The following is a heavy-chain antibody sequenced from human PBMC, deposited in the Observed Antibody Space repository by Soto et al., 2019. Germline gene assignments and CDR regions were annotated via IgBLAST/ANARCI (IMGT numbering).Heavy chain of an antibody. Sequence: SETLSLTCTVSGGSISSYYWSWIRQPPGKGLEWIGYIYYSGSTNYNPSLKSRVTISVDTSKNQFSLKLSSATAADTAVYYCAREGSYGYEGKWFDPWGQGTLVTVSS. V-gene: IGHV4-59*01. CDR3: AREGSYGYEGKWFDP. J-gene: IGHJ5*02. CDR2: IYYSGST. D-gene: IGHD5-18*01. CDR1: GGSISSYY.